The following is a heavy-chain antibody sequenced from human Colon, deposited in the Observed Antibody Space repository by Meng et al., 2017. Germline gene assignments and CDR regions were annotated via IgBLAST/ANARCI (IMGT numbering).Heavy chain of an antibody. CDR2: INHSGST. D-gene: IGHD5-12*01. CDR3: ARGRYSGYLP. Sequence: QVQLPQWGAGLFKPSETLSLTCAVYGGSFSGYYWSWIRQPPGKGLEWIGEINHSGSTNYNPSLKSRVTISVDTSKNQFSLKLSSVTAADTAVYYCARGRYSGYLPWGQGTLVTVSS. J-gene: IGHJ5*02. V-gene: IGHV4-34*01. CDR1: GGSFSGYY.